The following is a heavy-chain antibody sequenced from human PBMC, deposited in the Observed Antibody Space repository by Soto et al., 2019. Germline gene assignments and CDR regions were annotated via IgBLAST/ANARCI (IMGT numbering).Heavy chain of an antibody. Sequence: EVQLLESGGKLVQPGGSLTLSCAASGFTFSTYAMAWVRQAPGKGLEWVSGVSAGGLNTDYADPVRGRFYLSRDNSKNTLSLHMNSLRAEDTALNYCAKDLPRRTSGSFFDYWGQGTPVTVSS. V-gene: IGHV3-23*01. CDR1: GFTFSTYA. CDR3: AKDLPRRTSGSFFDY. CDR2: VSAGGLNT. D-gene: IGHD1-1*01. J-gene: IGHJ4*02.